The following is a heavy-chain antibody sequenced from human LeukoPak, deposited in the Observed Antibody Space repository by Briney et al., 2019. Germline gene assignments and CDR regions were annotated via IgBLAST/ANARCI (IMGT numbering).Heavy chain of an antibody. D-gene: IGHD3-22*01. V-gene: IGHV1-3*01. CDR3: ARDSPPHYYYDSSGYYYGTPPFDY. J-gene: IGHJ4*02. Sequence: ASVKVSCKASGYTFTSYAMHWVRQAPGQRLEWMGWINAGNGNTKYSQKFQGRVTITRDTSASTAYMELSSLRSEDTAVYYCARDSPPHYYYDSSGYYYGTPPFDYWGQGTLATVSS. CDR2: INAGNGNT. CDR1: GYTFTSYA.